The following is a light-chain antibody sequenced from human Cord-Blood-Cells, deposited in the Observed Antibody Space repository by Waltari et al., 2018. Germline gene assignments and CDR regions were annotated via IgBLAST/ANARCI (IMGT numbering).Light chain of an antibody. CDR3: QQSYSTPLT. V-gene: IGKV1-39*01. Sequence: DTQSTQSPSSVSAPVRDTVTITCRASQNISSYLNRYQQKPRKAPKLLIYDASSLQSGVPARFSGSGSGTDFTLTISSLQPEEFATYYCQQSYSTPLTFGGGTKVEIK. CDR2: DAS. J-gene: IGKJ4*01. CDR1: QNISSY.